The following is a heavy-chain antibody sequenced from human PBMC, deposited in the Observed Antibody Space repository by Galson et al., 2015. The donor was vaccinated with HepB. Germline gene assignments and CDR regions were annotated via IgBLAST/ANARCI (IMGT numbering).Heavy chain of an antibody. V-gene: IGHV3-23*01. CDR2: ISGGGGNT. J-gene: IGHJ2*01. CDR3: AQDAGTQHLYSDL. CDR1: GITFTSYA. Sequence: SLRLSCAASGITFTSYAMSWVRQAPGKGLEWVATISGGGGNTYSADSVKGRFAISRDNTKNTRHLQMNSLGAEDTDVYYCAQDAGTQHLYSDLCGRSTLFTAAS. D-gene: IGHD1-26*01.